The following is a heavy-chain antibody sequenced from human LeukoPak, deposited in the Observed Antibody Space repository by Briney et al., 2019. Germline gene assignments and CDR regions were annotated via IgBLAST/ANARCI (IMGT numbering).Heavy chain of an antibody. V-gene: IGHV1-69*13. CDR1: GGTFSSYA. J-gene: IGHJ5*02. D-gene: IGHD6-19*01. Sequence: SVKVSCKASGGTFSSYAIGWVRQAPGQGLEWMGGIIPIFGTANYAQKFQGRVTITADESTSTAYMELSSLRSEDTAVYYCASSSGWYRNWFDPWGQGTLVTVSS. CDR3: ASSSGWYRNWFDP. CDR2: IIPIFGTA.